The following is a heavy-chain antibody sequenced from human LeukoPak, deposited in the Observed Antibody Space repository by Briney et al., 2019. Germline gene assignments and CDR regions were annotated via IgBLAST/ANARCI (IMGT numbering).Heavy chain of an antibody. CDR3: ATPERGYSGYDFGS. CDR1: GYTFTGYY. V-gene: IGHV1-2*02. J-gene: IGHJ4*02. D-gene: IGHD5-12*01. CDR2: INPNTGGT. Sequence: ASVKVSCKASGYTFTGYYIYWVRQAPGQGLQWMGFINPNTGGTSYAQKFQARVTMTRDTSISTAYMQLSGLRSDDTAVYYCATPERGYSGYDFGSWGQGTLVTVSS.